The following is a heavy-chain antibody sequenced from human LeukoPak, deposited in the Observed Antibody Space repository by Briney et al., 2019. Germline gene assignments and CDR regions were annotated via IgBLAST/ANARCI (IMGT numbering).Heavy chain of an antibody. D-gene: IGHD6-25*01. CDR1: GLTLSAHG. V-gene: IGHV3-30*03. CDR3: ATGRGTPYYFDY. CDR2: LSYDGGNE. J-gene: IGHJ4*02. Sequence: PGRSLRLSCAVSGLTLSAHGMHWVRQAPGKRLEWVAVLSYDGGNEYYPASVRGRFTISRDLSKDTLYLQMNSLRVEDTAVYYCATGRGTPYYFDYWGQGTPVTVSS.